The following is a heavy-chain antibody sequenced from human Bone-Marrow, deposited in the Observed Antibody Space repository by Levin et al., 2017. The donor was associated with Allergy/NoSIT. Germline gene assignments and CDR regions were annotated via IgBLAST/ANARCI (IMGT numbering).Heavy chain of an antibody. D-gene: IGHD1-26*01. CDR3: ARELAGGPMDY. Sequence: ASVKVSCKASGYTFTSYYMHWLRQAPGQGPEWMGLIHPSGDGTNCAQKFRGRVTLTRDTSTSTAYMELRSLGSDDTAVYYCARELAGGPMDYWGQGTLVTVSS. J-gene: IGHJ4*02. V-gene: IGHV1-46*01. CDR1: GYTFTSYY. CDR2: IHPSGDGT.